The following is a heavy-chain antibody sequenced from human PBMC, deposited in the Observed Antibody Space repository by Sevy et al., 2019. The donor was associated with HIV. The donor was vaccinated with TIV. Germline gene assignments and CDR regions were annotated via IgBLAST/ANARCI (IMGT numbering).Heavy chain of an antibody. D-gene: IGHD1-26*01. CDR1: GFTFSRYW. V-gene: IGHV3-74*01. Sequence: GGSLRLSCAASGFTFSRYWMHWVRQAPGKGLMWVSHIKDDGSRAFFADSVKGRFTISRDNAKNTLYLQMNSLRADDTAIYYCARGKLAGSTTYLDGDYWGLGTLVTVSS. CDR2: IKDDGSRA. CDR3: ARGKLAGSTTYLDGDY. J-gene: IGHJ4*02.